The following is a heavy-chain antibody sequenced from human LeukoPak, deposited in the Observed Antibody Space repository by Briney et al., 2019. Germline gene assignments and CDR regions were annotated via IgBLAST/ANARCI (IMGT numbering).Heavy chain of an antibody. CDR3: ARGGHSYGFDY. CDR1: GGSISSYY. Sequence: SETLSLTCTVSGGSISSYYWSWIRQPPGKGLEWIGYIYYSGSTNYNPSLKSRVTISVDTSKNQFSLKLSSVTAAGTAVYYCARGGHSYGFDYWGQGTLVTVSS. J-gene: IGHJ4*02. V-gene: IGHV4-59*08. D-gene: IGHD5-18*01. CDR2: IYYSGST.